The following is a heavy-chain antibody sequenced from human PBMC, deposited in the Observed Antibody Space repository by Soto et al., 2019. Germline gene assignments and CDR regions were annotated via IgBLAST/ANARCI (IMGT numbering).Heavy chain of an antibody. CDR3: AKRRGAGGHFAY. J-gene: IGHJ4*02. CDR1: GFTFSSYA. CDR2: VSIGGST. V-gene: IGHV3-23*01. D-gene: IGHD2-15*01. Sequence: DVQLLESGGGLVQPAGSLRLSCAASGFTFSSYAMGWVRQGPGKGLEWVAVVSIGGSTHYADSVRGRFTISRDNSKNTLSLQMNSLTAEHTAVYFCAKRRGAGGHFAYWGQGALVTVSS.